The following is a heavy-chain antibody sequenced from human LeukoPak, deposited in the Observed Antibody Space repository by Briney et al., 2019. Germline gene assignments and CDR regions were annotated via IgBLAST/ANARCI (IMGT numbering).Heavy chain of an antibody. CDR3: VRGDWYFES. CDR2: VNKEGTEK. D-gene: IGHD2-21*02. V-gene: IGHV3-7*04. J-gene: IGHJ4*02. Sequence: PGGSLRLSCAASGFNFSDSRMTWVRQAPGTGLEWVANVNKEGTEKHFLDSVEGRFTISRDNAKKSLYLQMSSLRPEDTAVYFCVRGDWYFESWGQGTLATVSS. CDR1: GFNFSDSR.